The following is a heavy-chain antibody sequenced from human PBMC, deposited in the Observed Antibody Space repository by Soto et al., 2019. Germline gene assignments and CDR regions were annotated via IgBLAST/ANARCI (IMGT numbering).Heavy chain of an antibody. J-gene: IGHJ5*02. CDR3: ARAPYYDFWSGEGSHWFDP. D-gene: IGHD3-3*01. CDR2: IYYSGST. V-gene: IGHV4-31*03. Sequence: SETLSLTCTVSGGSISSGGYYWSWIRQHPGKGLEWIGYIYYSGSTYYNPSLKSRVTISVDTSKNQFSLKLSSVTAADTAVYYCARAPYYDFWSGEGSHWFDPWGQGTLVTVSS. CDR1: GGSISSGGYY.